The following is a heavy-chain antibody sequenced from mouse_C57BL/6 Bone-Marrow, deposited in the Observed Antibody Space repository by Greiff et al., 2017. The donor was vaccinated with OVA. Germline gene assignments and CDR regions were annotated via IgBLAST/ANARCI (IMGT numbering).Heavy chain of an antibody. CDR2: ISYDGSN. J-gene: IGHJ2*01. D-gene: IGHD1-1*01. Sequence: EVQLQQSGPGLVKPSQSLSLPCSVTGYSITSGYYWNWIRQFPGNQLEWMGYISYDGSNNYNPSLKNRISITRDTSKNQFFLKLNSVTTEDTATYYCARGYYGSSYEDYWGQGTTLTVSS. CDR1: GYSITSGYY. V-gene: IGHV3-6*01. CDR3: ARGYYGSSYEDY.